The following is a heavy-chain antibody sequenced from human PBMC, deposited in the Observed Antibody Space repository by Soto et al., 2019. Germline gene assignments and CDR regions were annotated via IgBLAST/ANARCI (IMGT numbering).Heavy chain of an antibody. V-gene: IGHV3-48*02. J-gene: IGHJ4*02. Sequence: XGSLRLSCVASGFSLANFPMNWVRQTPGKGLEWISYISPRGDNIYYAESVKGRFTISRDNARNSLFLQMNSLRDEDAALYYCAKGPHPNMSWPYYFDSWGQGDPVTVSS. CDR3: AKGPHPNMSWPYYFDS. D-gene: IGHD6-13*01. CDR1: GFSLANFP. CDR2: ISPRGDNI.